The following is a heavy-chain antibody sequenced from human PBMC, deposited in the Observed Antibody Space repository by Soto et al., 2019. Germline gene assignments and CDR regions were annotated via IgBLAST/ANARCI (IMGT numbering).Heavy chain of an antibody. D-gene: IGHD3-22*01. CDR2: IYYSGST. CDR3: ASTSDSSGYYGTFDY. Sequence: SETLSLTCTVSGGSISSGGYYWSRIRQHPGKGLEWIGYIYYSGSTYYNPSLKSRVTISVDTSKNQFSLKLSSVTAADTAVYYCASTSDSSGYYGTFDYWGQGTLVTVSS. J-gene: IGHJ4*02. CDR1: GGSISSGGYY. V-gene: IGHV4-31*03.